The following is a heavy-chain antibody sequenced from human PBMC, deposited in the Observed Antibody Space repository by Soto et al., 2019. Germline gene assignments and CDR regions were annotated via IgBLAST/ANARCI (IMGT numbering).Heavy chain of an antibody. Sequence: QLQLQESGSGLVKPSQTLSLTCAVSGGSISSGGYSWSWIRQPPGKGLEWIGYIYPSGSTYYNPSLKSRVTISVDRSENQFSLELSSVSAADTAVYYCARVVVAAPYYFDYWGQGPLVTLSS. CDR3: ARVVVAAPYYFDY. D-gene: IGHD2-15*01. J-gene: IGHJ4*02. CDR1: GGSISSGGYS. CDR2: IYPSGST. V-gene: IGHV4-30-2*01.